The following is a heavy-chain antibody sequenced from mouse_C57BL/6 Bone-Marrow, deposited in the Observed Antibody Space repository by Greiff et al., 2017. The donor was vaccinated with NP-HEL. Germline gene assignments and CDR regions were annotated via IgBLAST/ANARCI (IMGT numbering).Heavy chain of an antibody. CDR2: IYPGDGDT. V-gene: IGHV1-82*01. CDR1: GYAFSSSW. J-gene: IGHJ3*01. CDR3: ARGGTRTAWFAY. D-gene: IGHD3-1*01. Sequence: VQLQQSGPELVKPGASVKISCKASGYAFSSSWMNWVKQRPGKGLEWIGRIYPGDGDTNYNGKFKGKATLTADKSSSTAYMQLSSLTSEDSAVYFCARGGTRTAWFAYWGQGTLVTVSA.